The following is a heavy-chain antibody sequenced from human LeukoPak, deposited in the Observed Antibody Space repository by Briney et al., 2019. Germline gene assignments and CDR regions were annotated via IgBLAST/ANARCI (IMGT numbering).Heavy chain of an antibody. V-gene: IGHV3-74*01. D-gene: IGHD6-19*01. CDR3: ARGGHGSGWYYVDY. CDR2: INSDGSST. CDR1: GFTFSSYW. J-gene: IGHJ4*02. Sequence: PGGSLRLSCAASGFTFSSYWMHWVRQAPGKGLVWVSRINSDGSSTSYADSVKGRFTISRDNAKNTLYLQMNSLRAEDTAVYYCARGGHGSGWYYVDYRGQGTLVTVSS.